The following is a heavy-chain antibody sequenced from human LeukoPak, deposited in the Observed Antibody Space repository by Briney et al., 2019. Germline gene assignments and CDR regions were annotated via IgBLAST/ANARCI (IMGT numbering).Heavy chain of an antibody. CDR1: GFSFSNTK. V-gene: IGHV3-15*05. CDR3: TTGSPPDY. J-gene: IGHJ4*02. Sequence: PGGSLRLSCAASGFSFSNTKMSWVRQAPGKGLDWVGRIKSKTDGGTADYATPVKGRFTISRDESKNTLFLQMNSLKAEDTSVYYCTTGSPPDYWGQGTLVTVSS. CDR2: IKSKTDGGTA.